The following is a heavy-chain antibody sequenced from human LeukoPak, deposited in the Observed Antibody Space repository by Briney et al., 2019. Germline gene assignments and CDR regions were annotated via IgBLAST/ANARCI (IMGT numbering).Heavy chain of an antibody. J-gene: IGHJ6*02. CDR1: GFTFGSYD. V-gene: IGHV3-13*01. CDR3: ARGSSSWSYYYYGMDV. Sequence: GGSLRLSCAASGFTFGSYDMHWVRQATGKGLEWVSAIGTAGDTYYPGSVKGRFTISRENAKNSLYLQMNSLRAGGTAVYYCARGSSSWSYYYYGMDVWGQGTTVTVSS. D-gene: IGHD6-13*01. CDR2: IGTAGDT.